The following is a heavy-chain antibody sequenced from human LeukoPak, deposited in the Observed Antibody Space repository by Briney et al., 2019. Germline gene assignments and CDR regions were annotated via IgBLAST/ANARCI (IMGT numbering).Heavy chain of an antibody. CDR1: GGSFSGYY. Sequence: PSETLSLTCAVYGGSFSGYYWSWIRQPPGKGLEWIGEINHSGSTNYNPSLKSRVTISVDTSKNQFSLKLSSVTAADTAVYYCARGRKQQLALVWFDPWGQGTLVTGSS. V-gene: IGHV4-34*01. CDR3: ARGRKQQLALVWFDP. J-gene: IGHJ5*02. D-gene: IGHD6-13*01. CDR2: INHSGST.